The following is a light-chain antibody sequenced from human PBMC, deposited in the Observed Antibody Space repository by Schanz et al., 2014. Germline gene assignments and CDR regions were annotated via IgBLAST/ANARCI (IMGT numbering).Light chain of an antibody. CDR1: TSNLGNNY. V-gene: IGLV1-51*01. CDR3: GTWDSSLFSLVV. Sequence: QSVLTQPPSVSAAPGQKVSISCSGSTSNLGNNYVSWYQHLPGTAPKVFIYDNNKRPSGIPDGFSGSRFGTSDTLGITGLXXXXEADYYCGTWDSSLFSLVVFGGG. J-gene: IGLJ2*01. CDR2: DNN.